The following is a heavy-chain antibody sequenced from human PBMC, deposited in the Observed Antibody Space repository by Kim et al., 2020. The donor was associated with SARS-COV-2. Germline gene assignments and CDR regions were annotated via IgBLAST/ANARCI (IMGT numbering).Heavy chain of an antibody. Sequence: GGSLRLSCAASGFTFSSYAMSWVRQAPGKGLEWVSAISGSGGSTYYADSVKGRFTISRDNSKNTLYLQMNSLRAEDTAVYYCAKALYGDYTSPEETYYYYYGMDVWGQGTTVTVSS. V-gene: IGHV3-23*01. CDR1: GFTFSSYA. CDR2: ISGSGGST. J-gene: IGHJ6*02. CDR3: AKALYGDYTSPEETYYYYYGMDV. D-gene: IGHD4-17*01.